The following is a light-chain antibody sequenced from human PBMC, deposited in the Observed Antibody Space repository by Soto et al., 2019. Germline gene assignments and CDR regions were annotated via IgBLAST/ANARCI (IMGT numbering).Light chain of an antibody. Sequence: SRSPRTLSLSPGERATLSCRASQSVSSSYLAWYQQKPGQAPRLLIYGASSRATGIPDRFSGSGSGTDFTLTISRLEPEDFAVYYCQQYGSSPWTFGQRTKVDIK. CDR2: GAS. CDR3: QQYGSSPWT. V-gene: IGKV3-20*01. CDR1: QSVSSSY. J-gene: IGKJ1*01.